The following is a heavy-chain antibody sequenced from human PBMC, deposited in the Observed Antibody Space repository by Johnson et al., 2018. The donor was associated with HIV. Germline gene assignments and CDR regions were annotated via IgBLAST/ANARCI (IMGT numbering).Heavy chain of an antibody. Sequence: EVQLVESGGDLVQPGKSLRLSCAASGFTFRNYAMHWVRQASGKGLEWVGRIRSKANSYATAYAASLKGRFTISRDDSKITAYLQMNSLKTEDTAVYYCTAHFRVDAFDIWGQGTMVTVSS. CDR3: TAHFRVDAFDI. D-gene: IGHD3-3*02. CDR1: GFTFRNYA. V-gene: IGHV3-73*01. CDR2: IRSKANSYAT. J-gene: IGHJ3*02.